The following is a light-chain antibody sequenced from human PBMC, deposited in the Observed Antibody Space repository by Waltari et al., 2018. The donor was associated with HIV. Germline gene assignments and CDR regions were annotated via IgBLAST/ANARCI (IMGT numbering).Light chain of an antibody. V-gene: IGLV3-21*04. CDR1: DIGSKR. CDR3: QVWDFRSDEVI. CDR2: DDD. J-gene: IGLJ2*01. Sequence: SYMLTQSPSVSVAPGKTAAITCGGNDIGSKRVHWYQHKSGQAPVLIIYDDDDRPSGSPGRFSGSNSANTATLTITRVEAGDEADYFCQVWDFRSDEVIFGGGTKMTVL.